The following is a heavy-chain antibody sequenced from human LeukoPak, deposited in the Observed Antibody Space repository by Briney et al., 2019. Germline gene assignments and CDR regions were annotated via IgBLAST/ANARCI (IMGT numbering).Heavy chain of an antibody. CDR1: GFTFSSYW. CDR3: ARDKRSYYYYYAMDV. D-gene: IGHD1-1*01. J-gene: IGHJ6*02. V-gene: IGHV3-74*01. Sequence: GPSLRLSCAASGFTFSSYWMHWVRQAPGKGLVWVSRINSDGRSTSYADYVKGRFTISRDNAKDTLYLQMNSLRAEDTAVYYCARDKRSYYYYYAMDVWGQGTTVTVSS. CDR2: INSDGRST.